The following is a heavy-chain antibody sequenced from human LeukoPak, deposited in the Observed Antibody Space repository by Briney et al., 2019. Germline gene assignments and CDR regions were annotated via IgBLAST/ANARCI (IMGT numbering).Heavy chain of an antibody. CDR1: GYTFTSYG. CDR2: IIPMLGTA. Sequence: SVKVSCKASGYTFTSYGISWVRQAPGQGLEWMGRIIPMLGTANYAQKFQGRVTITTDESTSTAYMELGSLRSEDTAMYYCARQYYYDSSGYYVGGAFDIWGQGTMVTVSS. V-gene: IGHV1-69*11. CDR3: ARQYYYDSSGYYVGGAFDI. J-gene: IGHJ3*02. D-gene: IGHD3-22*01.